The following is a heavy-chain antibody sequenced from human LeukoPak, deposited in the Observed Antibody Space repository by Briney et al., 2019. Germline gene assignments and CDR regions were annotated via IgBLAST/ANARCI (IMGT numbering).Heavy chain of an antibody. J-gene: IGHJ6*03. D-gene: IGHD2-2*01. CDR2: ISSSSSTI. CDR3: AREEARERYCSSTSCYLYYYYYMDV. V-gene: IGHV3-48*01. Sequence: PGGSLRLSCAASGFTFSSYSMNWVRQAPGKELEWVSYISSSSSTIYYADSVKGRFTISRDNAKNSLYLQMNSLRAEDTAVYYCAREEARERYCSSTSCYLYYYYYMDVWGKGTTVTAS. CDR1: GFTFSSYS.